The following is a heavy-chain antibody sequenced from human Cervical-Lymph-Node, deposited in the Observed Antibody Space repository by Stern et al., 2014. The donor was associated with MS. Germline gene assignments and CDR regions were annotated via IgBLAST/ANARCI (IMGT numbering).Heavy chain of an antibody. V-gene: IGHV1-3*01. CDR3: ARDETD. CDR1: GDIFTAFK. J-gene: IGHJ4*02. CDR2: IYAGSGDT. Sequence: QVQLVQSGAEVKKPGASVKVSCKASGDIFTAFKIHWVRQAPGQGLEWMAWIYAGSGDTKYSPTFQGRVTITTDTSASTVYMELTSLRPEDTAVYYCARDETDWGQGTLVTVSS.